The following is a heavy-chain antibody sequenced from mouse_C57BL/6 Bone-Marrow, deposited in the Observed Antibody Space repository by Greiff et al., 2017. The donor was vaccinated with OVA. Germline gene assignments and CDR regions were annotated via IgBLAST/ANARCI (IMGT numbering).Heavy chain of an antibody. CDR3: ARISYYYGSSFDY. CDR1: GFSLSTFGMG. CDR2: IWWDDDK. J-gene: IGHJ2*01. Sequence: QVTLKGCGPGILQPSQSLSLTCSFSGFSLSTFGMGVGWIRQPSGKGLVWLAHIWWDDDKYNNPVLKSRLTLSKDTTKNRVFLKVANVDTADTATDYCARISYYYGSSFDYWGQGTTLTVSS. D-gene: IGHD1-1*01. V-gene: IGHV8-8*01.